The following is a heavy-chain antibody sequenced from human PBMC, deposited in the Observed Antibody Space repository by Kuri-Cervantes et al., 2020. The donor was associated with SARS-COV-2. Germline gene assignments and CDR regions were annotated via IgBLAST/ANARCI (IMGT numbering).Heavy chain of an antibody. D-gene: IGHD4-17*01. CDR3: ATPVDYGDSSLFDL. J-gene: IGHJ2*01. Sequence: SVKVSCKASGGTFSSYAISWVRQAPGQGLEWMGGIIPIFGTANYAQKFQGRVTITADESTSTAYMELSSLRSEDTAVYYCATPVDYGDSSLFDLWGRGTLVTVSS. CDR1: GGTFSSYA. CDR2: IIPIFGTA. V-gene: IGHV1-69*13.